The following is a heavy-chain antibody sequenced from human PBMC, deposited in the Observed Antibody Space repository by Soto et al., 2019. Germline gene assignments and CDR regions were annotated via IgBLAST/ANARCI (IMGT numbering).Heavy chain of an antibody. J-gene: IGHJ4*02. V-gene: IGHV4-31*03. CDR1: GGSISSGGYY. CDR2: IYYSGST. Sequence: QVQLQESGPGLVKPSQTLSLTCTVSGGSISSGGYYWIWIRPHPGKGREWIGYIYYSGSTYYNPSLKSRVTISVDTSKNQFSLKLSSVTAADPALYYCARSPEAKVTALDYWGQGTLVTVSS. D-gene: IGHD4-17*01. CDR3: ARSPEAKVTALDY.